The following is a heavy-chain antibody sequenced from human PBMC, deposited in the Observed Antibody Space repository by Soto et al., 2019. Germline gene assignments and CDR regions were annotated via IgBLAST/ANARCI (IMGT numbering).Heavy chain of an antibody. CDR1: GYTFIGTGYF. V-gene: IGHV1-2*02. D-gene: IGHD3-10*01. Sequence: QVQLVQSGAEIKKPGSSVKVSCKASGYTFIGTGYFMHWVRQAPGLGLEWMGLITPTSGGTNYAQNFQDRVTVTRDTSINTVYMELSRLTSDDTAVYYWARHVSGRGMDFWGQGTTVTVS. CDR3: ARHVSGRGMDF. J-gene: IGHJ6*02. CDR2: ITPTSGGT.